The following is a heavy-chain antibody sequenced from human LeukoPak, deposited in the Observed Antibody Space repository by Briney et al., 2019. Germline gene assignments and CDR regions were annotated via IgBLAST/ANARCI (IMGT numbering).Heavy chain of an antibody. CDR3: ARLVGATPYYYYGMDV. CDR1: GGSISGYY. CDR2: IYYSGST. V-gene: IGHV4-59*08. Sequence: SETLSLTCTVSGGSISGYYWSWIRQPPGKGLEWIGYIYYSGSTNYNPSLKSRVTISVDTSKNQFSLKLSSVTAADTAVYYCARLVGATPYYYYGMDVWGQGTTVTVSS. D-gene: IGHD1-26*01. J-gene: IGHJ6*02.